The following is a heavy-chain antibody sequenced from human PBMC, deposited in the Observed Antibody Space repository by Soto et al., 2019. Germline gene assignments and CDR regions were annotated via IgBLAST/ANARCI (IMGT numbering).Heavy chain of an antibody. Sequence: QVHLVQSGVEIQKPGASVKVSCQASGYNFFMFGLSWLRQAPGQGLEWVGWISPYNGNTDFAQKFRGGVALTADPSTNIIYMELRSLRPDDTATYYCARERFGARGDKFYDYWGQGTLVTVSS. D-gene: IGHD3-10*01. J-gene: IGHJ4*02. CDR2: ISPYNGNT. CDR1: GYNFFMFG. CDR3: ARERFGARGDKFYDY. V-gene: IGHV1-18*01.